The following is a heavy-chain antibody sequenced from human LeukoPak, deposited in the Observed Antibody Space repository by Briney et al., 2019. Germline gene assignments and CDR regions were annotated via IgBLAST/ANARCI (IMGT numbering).Heavy chain of an antibody. CDR2: IYPGDSDT. CDR1: GYSFSNYW. D-gene: IGHD3/OR15-3a*01. V-gene: IGHV5-51*01. CDR3: ASFVRTGLPYYFDY. Sequence: GESLKISCKGSGYSFSNYWIGWVRQRPGKGLEWMGIIYPGDSDTRYSPSFQGQVTISADKSISTAYLQWSSLKASDTAMYYCASFVRTGLPYYFDYWGQGALVTVSS. J-gene: IGHJ4*02.